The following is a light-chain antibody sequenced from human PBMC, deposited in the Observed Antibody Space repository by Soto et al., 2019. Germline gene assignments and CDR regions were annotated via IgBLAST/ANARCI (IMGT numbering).Light chain of an antibody. CDR3: QQYNSYSPYT. CDR2: DAS. V-gene: IGKV1-5*01. J-gene: IGKJ2*01. Sequence: DIQMTQSPSTLSASVGDRVTITCRASQSISSWLAWYQQKPGKAPNLLIYDASSLESGVPSRFSGSGSGTEFTFTISSLQPDDFATYYCQQYNSYSPYTFGQGTQLEIK. CDR1: QSISSW.